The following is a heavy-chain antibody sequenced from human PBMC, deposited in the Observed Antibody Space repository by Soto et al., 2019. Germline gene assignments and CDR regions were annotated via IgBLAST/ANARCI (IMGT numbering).Heavy chain of an antibody. V-gene: IGHV3-21*01. CDR1: GFTFSSYS. CDR3: ARDGIAAAPVGYYYYGMDV. D-gene: IGHD6-13*01. CDR2: ISSSSSYI. Sequence: EVPLVESGGGLVKPGGSLRLSCAASGFTFSSYSMNWVRQAPGKGLEWVSSISSSSSYIYYADSVKGRFTISRDNAKNALYLQMSSLRAEDTAVYYCARDGIAAAPVGYYYYGMDVWGQGTTVTVSS. J-gene: IGHJ6*02.